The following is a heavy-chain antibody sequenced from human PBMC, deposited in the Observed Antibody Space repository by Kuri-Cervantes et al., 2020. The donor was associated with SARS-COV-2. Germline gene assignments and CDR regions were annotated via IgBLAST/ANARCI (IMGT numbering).Heavy chain of an antibody. J-gene: IGHJ4*02. Sequence: SETLSLTCTVSGGSISSYYWSWIRQPPGKGLEWIGYIYYSGSTNYNPSLKSRVTISVDTSKNQFSLKLSSVTAADTAVYYCAREPEYGGNVSHWGQGTLVTVSS. CDR1: GGSISSYY. CDR3: AREPEYGGNVSH. V-gene: IGHV4-59*12. D-gene: IGHD4-23*01. CDR2: IYYSGST.